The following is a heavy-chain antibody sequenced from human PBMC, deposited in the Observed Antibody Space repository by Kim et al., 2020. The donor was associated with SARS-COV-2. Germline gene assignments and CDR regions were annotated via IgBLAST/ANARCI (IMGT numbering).Heavy chain of an antibody. CDR1: GFSLSTTGVG. CDR3: VHRPGLAVPAAMPGGGFHI. D-gene: IGHD2-2*01. J-gene: IGHJ3*02. V-gene: IGHV2-5*02. Sequence: SGPTLVNPTQTLTLTCTFSGFSLSTTGVGVGWIRQPPGKALEWLALMYWDDDKRYSPSLKSRVTITKDTSRNQVVLTMTNMDPVDTGTYYCVHRPGLAVPAAMPGGGFHIWGQGRKVTVSS. CDR2: MYWDDDK.